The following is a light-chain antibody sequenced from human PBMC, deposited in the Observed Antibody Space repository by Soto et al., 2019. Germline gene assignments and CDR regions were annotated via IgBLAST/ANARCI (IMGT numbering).Light chain of an antibody. J-gene: IGLJ1*01. Sequence: QXALTQPPSASGSPGQSVTISCTGTGSDVGAYNYVSWYRRYPGKAPKLVIFEVNKRPSGVHDRISGSKSGITASLTVSGLQAEDEADYYCCSYAGSNNYVFGTGTKVTVL. CDR1: GSDVGAYNY. CDR2: EVN. CDR3: CSYAGSNNYV. V-gene: IGLV2-8*01.